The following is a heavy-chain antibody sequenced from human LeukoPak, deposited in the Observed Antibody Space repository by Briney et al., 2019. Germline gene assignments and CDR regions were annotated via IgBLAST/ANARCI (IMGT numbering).Heavy chain of an antibody. Sequence: GGSLRLSCAASGFTFNSYWMHWVRQAPGKGLVWVSRINTDGRSTDYADSVKGRFTISRDNAKNTLHLQMNSLRAEDTAMYYCAPYIGYCSSGRCYGDWSDPWGQGTLVTVSS. V-gene: IGHV3-74*01. CDR3: APYIGYCSSGRCYGDWSDP. D-gene: IGHD2-2*01. J-gene: IGHJ5*02. CDR2: INTDGRST. CDR1: GFTFNSYW.